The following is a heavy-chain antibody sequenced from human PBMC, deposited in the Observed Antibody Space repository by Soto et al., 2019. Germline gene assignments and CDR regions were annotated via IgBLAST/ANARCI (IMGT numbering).Heavy chain of an antibody. CDR3: AKRGGYDYVWGSPYYFDY. D-gene: IGHD3-16*01. CDR2: ISGSGGST. CDR1: GFTFSSYA. V-gene: IGHV3-23*01. J-gene: IGHJ4*02. Sequence: SGGSLRLSCAASGFTFSSYAMSWVRQAPGKGLEWVSAISGSGGSTYYADSVKGRFTISRDNSKNTLYLQMNSLRAENTAVYYCAKRGGYDYVWGSPYYFDYWGQGTLVTVSS.